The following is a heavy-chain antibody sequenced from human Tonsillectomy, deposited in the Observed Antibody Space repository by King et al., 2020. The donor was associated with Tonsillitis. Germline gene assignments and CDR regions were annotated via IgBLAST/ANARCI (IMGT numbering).Heavy chain of an antibody. CDR2: IDSYGSDT. CDR3: ARDGDGPITFDY. J-gene: IGHJ4*02. CDR1: GFTFSRHW. V-gene: IGHV3-74*01. D-gene: IGHD3-3*01. Sequence: VQLVESGGGLVQPGGSLRLSCATSGFTFSRHWMHWVRQAPGKGLVWVARIDSYGSDTPYADSVRGRFTISRDNVKNTLYLQMNGLRAEDTAVYYCARDGDGPITFDYWGQETLVTVSS.